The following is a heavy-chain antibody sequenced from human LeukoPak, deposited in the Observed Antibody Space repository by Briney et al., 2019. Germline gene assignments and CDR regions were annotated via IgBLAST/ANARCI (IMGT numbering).Heavy chain of an antibody. CDR1: GFAFSSYA. Sequence: GGSLRLSGAASGFAFSSYAMHWVRQGPGKGLKWVPLVSYDGGSKYYADSVKGRITISRDNSKNTLHLQMNSLRTEDTAVYYCARVKGGIAAAGNYFDYWGQGTLVTVSS. J-gene: IGHJ4*02. CDR2: VSYDGGSK. CDR3: ARVKGGIAAAGNYFDY. V-gene: IGHV3-30-3*01. D-gene: IGHD6-13*01.